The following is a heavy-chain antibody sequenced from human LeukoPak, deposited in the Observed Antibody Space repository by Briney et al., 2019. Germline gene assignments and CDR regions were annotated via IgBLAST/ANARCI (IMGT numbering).Heavy chain of an antibody. CDR1: GGSISSSNW. CDR3: AREHRSTAAAGTWAY. J-gene: IGHJ4*02. D-gene: IGHD6-13*01. CDR2: IYHSGST. Sequence: PSETLSLTCAVSGGSISSSNWWSWVRQPPGKGLEWIGEIYHSGSTNYNPSLKSRVTISVGKSKNQFSLKLSSVTAADTAVYYCAREHRSTAAAGTWAYWGQGTLVTVSS. V-gene: IGHV4-4*02.